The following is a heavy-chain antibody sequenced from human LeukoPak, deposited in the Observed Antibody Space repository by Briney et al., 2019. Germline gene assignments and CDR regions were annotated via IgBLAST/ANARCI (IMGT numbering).Heavy chain of an antibody. CDR1: GDSISRGRYY. CDR3: ARSFSEKYYFES. D-gene: IGHD1-26*01. J-gene: IGHJ4*02. V-gene: IGHV4-61*02. Sequence: SETLSLTCTVSGDSISRGRYYWSWVRQPAGKELEWIGRIYASGKTDHNPYTPSLKSRVAMSLDTSKNQVSLYLTSVTAADTAMYFCARSFSEKYYFESWGQGTLVTVSS. CDR2: IYASGKT.